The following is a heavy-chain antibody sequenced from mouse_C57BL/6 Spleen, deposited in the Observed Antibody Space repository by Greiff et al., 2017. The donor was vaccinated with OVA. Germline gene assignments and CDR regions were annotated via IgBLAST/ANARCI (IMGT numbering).Heavy chain of an antibody. Sequence: EVKVVESGGGLVKPGGSLKLSCAASGFTFSDYGMHWVRQAPEKGLEWVAYISSGSSTIYYADTVKGRFTISRDNAKNTLFLQMTSLRSEDTAMYYCARRKAYDYDWFAYWGQGTLVTVSA. CDR3: ARRKAYDYDWFAY. D-gene: IGHD2-4*01. CDR2: ISSGSSTI. J-gene: IGHJ3*01. V-gene: IGHV5-17*01. CDR1: GFTFSDYG.